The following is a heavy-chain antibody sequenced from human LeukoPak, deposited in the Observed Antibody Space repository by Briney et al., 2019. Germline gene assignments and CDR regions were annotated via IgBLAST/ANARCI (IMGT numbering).Heavy chain of an antibody. V-gene: IGHV3-7*01. CDR1: GFTFSSFS. CDR2: IKHDGSGK. J-gene: IGHJ5*02. D-gene: IGHD4-17*01. CDR3: ARLLTTVTTNWFDP. Sequence: GESLKISCAASGFTFSSFSMTWVRQAPGKGLEWVANIKHDGSGKYYVDSVKGRFTISRDNAKNSLYLQMNSLRAEDTAVYYCARLLTTVTTNWFDPWGQGTLVTVSS.